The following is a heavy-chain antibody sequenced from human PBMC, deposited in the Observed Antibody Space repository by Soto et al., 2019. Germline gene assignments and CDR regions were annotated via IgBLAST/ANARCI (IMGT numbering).Heavy chain of an antibody. CDR2: TYYRSKWYN. Sequence: SQTLSLTCAISGDSVSSNSAAWNWIRQSPSRGLEWLGRTYYRSKWYNDYAVSVKSRITINPDTSKNQFSLQLNSVTPEDTAVYYCARGALIAVAGTPYYYYYGMDVWGQGTTVTVSS. V-gene: IGHV6-1*01. CDR3: ARGALIAVAGTPYYYYYGMDV. D-gene: IGHD6-19*01. J-gene: IGHJ6*02. CDR1: GDSVSSNSAA.